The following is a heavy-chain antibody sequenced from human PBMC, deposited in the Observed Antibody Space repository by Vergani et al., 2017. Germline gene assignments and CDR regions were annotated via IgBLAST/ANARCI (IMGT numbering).Heavy chain of an antibody. CDR3: AKDRHWVAAAGYYFDY. V-gene: IGHV3-23*01. CDR2: LSASDRRT. CDR1: GFTFIMHA. Sequence: EVQLLESGGDLVQPGGSLRLSCAASGFTFIMHAMSWVRQAPGKGLEWVSTLSASDRRTHYADSVKGRFTISRDNSKNTLYLQMNSLRAEDTAVYYCAKDRHWVAAAGYYFDYWGQGTLVTVSS. D-gene: IGHD6-13*01. J-gene: IGHJ4*02.